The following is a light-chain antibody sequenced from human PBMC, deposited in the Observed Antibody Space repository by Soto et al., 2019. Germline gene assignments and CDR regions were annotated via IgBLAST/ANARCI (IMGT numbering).Light chain of an antibody. V-gene: IGKV3-20*01. Sequence: TQSPSTLSLSPGERATLSCRASQSLSSSQLAWYQQKPGQAPRLLIHDASSRATGISDRFTGSGSGTDFTLTITTLEPEDFAVYYCQQYGSSPRTFGLGTKVDNK. J-gene: IGKJ1*01. CDR1: QSLSSSQ. CDR3: QQYGSSPRT. CDR2: DAS.